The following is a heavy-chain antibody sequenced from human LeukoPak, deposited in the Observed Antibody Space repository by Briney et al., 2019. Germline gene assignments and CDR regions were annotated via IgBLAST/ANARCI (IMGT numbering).Heavy chain of an antibody. Sequence: SSETLSLTCTVSGGSISSYYWSWIRQPPGKGLEWIGYIYYSGSTSYNPSLKSRVTISVDTSNNQFSLKLSSVTAADTAVYYCARDTSGYPRGSFDYWGQGTLVTVSS. CDR2: IYYSGST. CDR1: GGSISSYY. D-gene: IGHD3-22*01. J-gene: IGHJ4*02. CDR3: ARDTSGYPRGSFDY. V-gene: IGHV4-59*01.